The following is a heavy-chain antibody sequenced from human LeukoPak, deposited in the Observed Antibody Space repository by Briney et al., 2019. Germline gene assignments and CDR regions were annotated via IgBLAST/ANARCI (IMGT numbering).Heavy chain of an antibody. D-gene: IGHD6-13*01. CDR2: IIPIFGTA. Sequence: SVKVSCKASGGTFSSYAISWVRQAPGQGLEWMGGIIPIFGTANYAQKFQGGVTITADESTSTAYMELSSLRSEDTAVYYCARDILAAGYYFDYWGQGTLVTVSS. CDR1: GGTFSSYA. CDR3: ARDILAAGYYFDY. J-gene: IGHJ4*02. V-gene: IGHV1-69*13.